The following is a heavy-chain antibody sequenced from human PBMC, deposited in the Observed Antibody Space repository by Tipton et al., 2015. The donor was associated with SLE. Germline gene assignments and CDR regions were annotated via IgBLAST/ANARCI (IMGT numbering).Heavy chain of an antibody. CDR2: IYTSGST. CDR1: DGSISSGSYY. Sequence: TLSLTCTVSDGSISSGSYYWSWIRQPAGKGLEWIGRIYTSGSTNYNPSLKSRVTISVDTSKNQFSLKLSSVTAADTAVYYCARWQGYCGSTSCRQFDYWGQGTLVTVSS. V-gene: IGHV4-61*02. D-gene: IGHD2-2*01. J-gene: IGHJ4*02. CDR3: ARWQGYCGSTSCRQFDY.